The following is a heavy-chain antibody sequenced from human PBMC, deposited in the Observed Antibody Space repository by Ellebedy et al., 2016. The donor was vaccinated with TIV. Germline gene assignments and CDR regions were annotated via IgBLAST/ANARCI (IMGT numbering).Heavy chain of an antibody. D-gene: IGHD2-15*01. J-gene: IGHJ4*02. V-gene: IGHV3-21*01. CDR3: AVTPSDY. CDR1: GFTFSSYA. CDR2: ISSSSSYI. Sequence: GESLKISXAASGFTFSSYAMSWVRQAPGKGLEWVSSISSSSSYIYYADSVKGRFTISRDNAKNSLYLQMNSLRDEDTAVYYCAVTPSDYWGQGTLVTVSS.